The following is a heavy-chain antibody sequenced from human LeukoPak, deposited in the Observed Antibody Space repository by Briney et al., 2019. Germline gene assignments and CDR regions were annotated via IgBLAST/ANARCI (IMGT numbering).Heavy chain of an antibody. CDR3: AKDRDRDGDYFDY. V-gene: IGHV3-23*01. CDR2: ISGSGGST. J-gene: IGHJ4*02. Sequence: GSLRLSCAASGFTFSSYAMSWVRPAPGKGLEWVSAISGSGGSTYYADSVKGRFTISRDNSKNTLYLQMNSLRAEDTAVYYCAKDRDRDGDYFDYWGQGTLVTVSS. CDR1: GFTFSSYA. D-gene: IGHD4-17*01.